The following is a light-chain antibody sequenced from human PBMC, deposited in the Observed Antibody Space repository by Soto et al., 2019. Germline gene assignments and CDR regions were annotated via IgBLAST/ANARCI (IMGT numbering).Light chain of an antibody. CDR1: QSLVNTPNNKDY. CDR2: WAS. V-gene: IGKV4-1*01. Sequence: DIVMTQSPDSLAVSLGERATINCKSSQSLVNTPNNKDYLTWYQQKPGQPPKLLIYWASTREFGVPDRFSGSGSGTDFTLTISSLQAEDVAVYYCQQYYSTPRTFGHGTKVDIK. CDR3: QQYYSTPRT. J-gene: IGKJ1*01.